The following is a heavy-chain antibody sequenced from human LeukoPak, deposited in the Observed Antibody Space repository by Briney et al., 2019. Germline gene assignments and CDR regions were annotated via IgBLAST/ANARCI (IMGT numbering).Heavy chain of an antibody. CDR1: GGSISSYY. CDR3: ARHVLAAAGPFFDY. J-gene: IGHJ4*02. V-gene: IGHV4-59*08. D-gene: IGHD6-13*01. CDR2: IYYSGST. Sequence: SEALSLTCTVSGGSISSYYWSWIRQPPGKGLEWIGYIYYSGSTEYNPSLRSRVTISVDTSKNQFSLKLSSVTAADTAVYYCARHVLAAAGPFFDYWGQGTLVTVSS.